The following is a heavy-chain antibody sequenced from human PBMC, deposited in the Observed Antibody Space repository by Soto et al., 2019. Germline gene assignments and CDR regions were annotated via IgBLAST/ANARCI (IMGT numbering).Heavy chain of an antibody. D-gene: IGHD5-12*01. V-gene: IGHV4-59*08. J-gene: IGHJ4*02. CDR1: GGSISSYY. Sequence: TSETLSLTCTVSGGSISSYYWSWSRQPPGKGLEWIGCIYYSGSTNYNPSLKSRVTISVDTSKNQFSLKLSSVTAADTAVYYCATDRDGYNSGYWGQGTLVTVSS. CDR3: ATDRDGYNSGY. CDR2: IYYSGST.